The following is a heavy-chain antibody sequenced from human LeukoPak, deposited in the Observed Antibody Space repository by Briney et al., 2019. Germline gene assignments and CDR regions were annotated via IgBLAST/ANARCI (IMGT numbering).Heavy chain of an antibody. CDR1: GYTFTGYY. CDR3: ARDFRVAAHAIILYYYYYMDV. D-gene: IGHD2-15*01. V-gene: IGHV1-2*02. J-gene: IGHJ6*03. Sequence: ASVKVSCKASGYTFTGYYMHWVRQAPGQGLEWMGWINPNSGGTNYAQKFQGRVTMTRDTPISTAYMELSRLRSDDTAVYYCARDFRVAAHAIILYYYYYMDVWGKGTTVTVSS. CDR2: INPNSGGT.